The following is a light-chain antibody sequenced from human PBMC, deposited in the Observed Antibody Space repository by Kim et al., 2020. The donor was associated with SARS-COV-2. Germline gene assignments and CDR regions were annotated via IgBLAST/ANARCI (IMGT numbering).Light chain of an antibody. CDR3: QLWDSSSDHWV. V-gene: IGLV3-21*04. CDR1: NIGSKS. Sequence: APGKTARITCGGNNIGSKSVHWYQQKPGQAPVLVMYSDSDRPSGIPERFSGSNSGNTATLTISRVEAGDEADYYCQLWDSSSDHWVFGGGTQLTVL. CDR2: SDS. J-gene: IGLJ3*02.